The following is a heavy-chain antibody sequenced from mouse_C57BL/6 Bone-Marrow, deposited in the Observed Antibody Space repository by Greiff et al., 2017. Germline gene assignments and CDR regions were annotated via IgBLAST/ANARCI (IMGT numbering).Heavy chain of an antibody. V-gene: IGHV1-72*01. CDR2: IDPNSGGT. CDR3: AREDYYGSSHWYFDV. D-gene: IGHD1-1*01. J-gene: IGHJ1*03. CDR1: GYTFTSYW. Sequence: QVHVKQPGAELVKPGASVKLSCKASGYTFTSYWMHWVKQRPGRGLEWIGRIDPNSGGTKYNEKFKSKATLTVDKPSSTAYMQLSSLTSEYSAVYYCAREDYYGSSHWYFDVWGTGTTVTVSS.